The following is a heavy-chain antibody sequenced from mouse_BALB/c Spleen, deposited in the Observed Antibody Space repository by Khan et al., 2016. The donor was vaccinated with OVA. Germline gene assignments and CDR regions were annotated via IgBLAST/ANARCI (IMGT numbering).Heavy chain of an antibody. J-gene: IGHJ3*01. CDR1: GYTFTSYW. CDR3: ARGYFGNYEFAY. CDR2: IFPGTGTT. D-gene: IGHD2-1*01. Sequence: QVQLKESGAELVKPGASVKLSCKTSGYTFTSYWIQWVKQRPGQGLGWIGEIFPGTGTTYYNENFKGKATLTIDTSSTTAYMQLGSLTSEDSAVYFCARGYFGNYEFAYWGQGTLVTVSS. V-gene: IGHV1S132*01.